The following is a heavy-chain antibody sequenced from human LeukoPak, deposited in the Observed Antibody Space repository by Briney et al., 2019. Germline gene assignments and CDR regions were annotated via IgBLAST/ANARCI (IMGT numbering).Heavy chain of an antibody. V-gene: IGHV3-7*01. CDR2: IKQDGSEK. CDR3: ARSWYCANGVCQPAPFDY. J-gene: IGHJ4*02. D-gene: IGHD2-8*01. Sequence: GGSLRLSCAASGFTFSSYWMSWVRQAPGKGLEWVANIKQDGSEKYYVDSVKGRFTISRDNAKNSLYLQMNSLRAEDTAVYYCARSWYCANGVCQPAPFDYWGQGTLVTVSS. CDR1: GFTFSSYW.